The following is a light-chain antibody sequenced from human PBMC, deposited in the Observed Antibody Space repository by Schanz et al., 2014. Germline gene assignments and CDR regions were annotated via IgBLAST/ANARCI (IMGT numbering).Light chain of an antibody. CDR2: DAS. CDR3: QQRSNWPLT. V-gene: IGKV3-11*01. CDR1: QSVTSY. Sequence: EIVMTQSPGTLSLSPGERATLSCRASQSVTSYLAWYQQKPGQAPRLLIYDASARATGIPDRFSGSGSGTDFTLTISRLEPEDFAVYHCQQRSNWPLTFGGGTKVEIK. J-gene: IGKJ4*01.